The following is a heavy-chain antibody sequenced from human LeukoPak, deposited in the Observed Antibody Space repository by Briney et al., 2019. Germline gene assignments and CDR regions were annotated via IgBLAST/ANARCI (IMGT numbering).Heavy chain of an antibody. CDR3: ARGGYSDY. V-gene: IGHV1-18*01. CDR1: GYMFNNFG. D-gene: IGHD2-15*01. CDR2: ISGDKGPT. J-gene: IGHJ4*02. Sequence: ASVKVSCKASGYMFNNFGISRVRQAPGQGLEWVGWISGDKGPTYYAPKLQDRVTLTTDSSTSTAYMELRNLRPDDTAVYYCARGGYSDYWGQGTLVTVSS.